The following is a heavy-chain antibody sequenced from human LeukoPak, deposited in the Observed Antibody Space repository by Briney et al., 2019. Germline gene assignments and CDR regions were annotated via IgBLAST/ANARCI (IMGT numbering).Heavy chain of an antibody. J-gene: IGHJ4*02. CDR1: GFTLSSYA. Sequence: GGSLRLSCVASGFTLSSYAMSWVRQAPGKGVEWVAGISASGGSTYFADSVKGRFTISRDNSKNTLYLQMNSLRAEDTAVYYCAKDEKWGSTSCSGGFDYWGQGTLVTVSS. CDR3: AKDEKWGSTSCSGGFDY. D-gene: IGHD2-2*01. V-gene: IGHV3-23*01. CDR2: ISASGGST.